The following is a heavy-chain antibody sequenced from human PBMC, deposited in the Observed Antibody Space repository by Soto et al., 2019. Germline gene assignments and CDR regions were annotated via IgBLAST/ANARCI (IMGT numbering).Heavy chain of an antibody. J-gene: IGHJ4*02. CDR2: ISGSGGST. CDR3: AKDFLDYYDSSGYYGY. Sequence: PGGSLRLSCAASGFTFSSYAMSWARQAPGKGLEWVSAISGSGGSTYYADSVKGRFTISRDNSKNTLYLQMNSLRAEDTAVYYCAKDFLDYYDSSGYYGYWGQGTLVTVSS. V-gene: IGHV3-23*01. D-gene: IGHD3-22*01. CDR1: GFTFSSYA.